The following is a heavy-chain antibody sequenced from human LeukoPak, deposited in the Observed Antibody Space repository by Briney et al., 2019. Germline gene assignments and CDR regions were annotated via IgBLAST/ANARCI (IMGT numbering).Heavy chain of an antibody. D-gene: IGHD3-10*01. CDR2: INANSGGT. CDR3: ASHLLWLGELLSSMSAFDI. Sequence: ASVKLSCTASGYIFSAYYMHWVRQAPGQGLEWLGWINANSGGTNYAQKFQGRVTMTRDTPISTAYMDLIRLTSDDTAVYYCASHLLWLGELLSSMSAFDIWGQGTMVTPSA. J-gene: IGHJ3*02. CDR1: GYIFSAYY. V-gene: IGHV1-2*02.